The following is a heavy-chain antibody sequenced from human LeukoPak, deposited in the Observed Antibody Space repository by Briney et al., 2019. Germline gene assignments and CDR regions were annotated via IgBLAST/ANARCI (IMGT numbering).Heavy chain of an antibody. Sequence: GGSLRLSCAASGFTVSSNHMTWVRQAPGKGLEWVSIIYGSGSTYYADSVKGRFTISRDNSKNTMYLQMNGLRAEDTAVYYCARGVYYDTSGLTWFDPWGQGTLVTVSS. CDR2: IYGSGST. V-gene: IGHV3-53*01. CDR1: GFTVSSNH. J-gene: IGHJ5*02. CDR3: ARGVYYDTSGLTWFDP. D-gene: IGHD3-22*01.